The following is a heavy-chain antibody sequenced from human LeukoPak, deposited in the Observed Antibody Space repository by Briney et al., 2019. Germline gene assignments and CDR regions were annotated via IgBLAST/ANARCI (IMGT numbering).Heavy chain of an antibody. J-gene: IGHJ4*02. D-gene: IGHD3-10*01. Sequence: PGGSLRLSCAASEFVFNDYYMSWVRQALGKGLEWVSYISSGGDTKYYADSVKGRFTISRDNAKNSLYLQMNNLRAEDTAVYYCAREMGGDYGSGTFFDLWGQGNMVTVSS. CDR2: ISSGGDTK. CDR3: AREMGGDYGSGTFFDL. V-gene: IGHV3-11*01. CDR1: EFVFNDYY.